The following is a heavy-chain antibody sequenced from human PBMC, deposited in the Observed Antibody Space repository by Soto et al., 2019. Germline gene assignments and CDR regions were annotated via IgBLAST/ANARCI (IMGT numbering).Heavy chain of an antibody. J-gene: IGHJ6*02. Sequence: EASVKVSCKASGYTFTSYAMHWVRQATGQRLEWMGWMNPNSGNTGYAQKFQGRVTMTRNTSISTAYMELSSLRSEDTAVYYCARGLYYYGMDVWGQGTTVTVSS. CDR1: GYTFTSYA. CDR3: ARGLYYYGMDV. CDR2: MNPNSGNT. V-gene: IGHV1-8*02.